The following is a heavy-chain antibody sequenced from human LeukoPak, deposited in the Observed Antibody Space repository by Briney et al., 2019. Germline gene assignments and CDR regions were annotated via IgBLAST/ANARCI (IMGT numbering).Heavy chain of an antibody. J-gene: IGHJ4*02. CDR1: GGSIRGYY. D-gene: IGHD4-11*01. CDR2: IYDSGSA. CDR3: ARHPSWPDYSGTYDY. V-gene: IGHV4-59*08. Sequence: KSSETLSLTCTVSGGSIRGYYWSWIRQPPGKGLEWIAYIYDSGSANYNPSLKSRVTISVDTSKNQFFLKLSSVTAADTAVYYCARHPSWPDYSGTYDYWGKGTLVIVSS.